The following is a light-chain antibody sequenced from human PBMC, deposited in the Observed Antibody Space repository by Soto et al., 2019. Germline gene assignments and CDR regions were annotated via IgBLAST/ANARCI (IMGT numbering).Light chain of an antibody. J-gene: IGKJ5*01. V-gene: IGKV3D-20*02. CDR3: QQRRNWPNT. CDR2: GAS. CDR1: QSVSSSY. Sequence: ECVETQAPDTLSFSTSGRVTLSFRSIQSVSSSYLAWYQQKRGQAPRFLIYGASSRATGIPARFSGSGSGTDFTLTISGLEPADLGVYYCQQRRNWPNTFGQGTRLEIK.